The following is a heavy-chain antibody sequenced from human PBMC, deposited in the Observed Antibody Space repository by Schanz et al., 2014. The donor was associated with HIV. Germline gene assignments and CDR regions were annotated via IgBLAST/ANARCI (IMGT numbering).Heavy chain of an antibody. V-gene: IGHV1-69*17. J-gene: IGHJ4*02. CDR3: ARVVEIVVVITSRPYYLDY. D-gene: IGHD3-22*01. Sequence: QVQLVQSGPEVKKPGASVKVSCKASGGTFSSFGISWVRQARGQGLEWMGGINPIYGIANYAQKFQGRVTITADKSTSTAYMELSSLRSDDTAVYYCARVVEIVVVITSRPYYLDYWGQGTLVTVSS. CDR1: GGTFSSFG. CDR2: INPIYGIA.